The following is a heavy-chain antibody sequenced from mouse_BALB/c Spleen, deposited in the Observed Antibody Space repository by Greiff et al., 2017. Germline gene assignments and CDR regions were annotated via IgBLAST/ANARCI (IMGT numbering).Heavy chain of an antibody. CDR1: GYTFTSYW. J-gene: IGHJ2*01. CDR3: AIYGYDGYYFDY. D-gene: IGHD2-2*01. V-gene: IGHV1-7*01. CDR2: INPSTGYT. Sequence: LQESGAELAKPGASVKMSCKASGYTFTSYWMHWVKQRPGQGLEWIGYINPSTGYTEYNQKFKDKATLTADKSSSTAYMQLSSLTSEDSAVYYCAIYGYDGYYFDYWGQGTTLTVSS.